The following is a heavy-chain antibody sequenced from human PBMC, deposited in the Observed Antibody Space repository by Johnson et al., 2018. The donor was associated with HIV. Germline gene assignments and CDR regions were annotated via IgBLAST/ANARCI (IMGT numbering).Heavy chain of an antibody. CDR3: AKAWEMALGAFDI. CDR2: IWYDGSNK. J-gene: IGHJ3*02. V-gene: IGHV3-33*06. D-gene: IGHD5-24*01. Sequence: QVQLVESGGGVVQPGRSLRLSCAASGFTFSSYGMHWVRQAPGKGLEWVAVIWYDGSNKYYADSVKGRFTISRDNSKNTLYLQMNSLRAEDTAVYYCAKAWEMALGAFDIWGQGTMVTVSS. CDR1: GFTFSSYG.